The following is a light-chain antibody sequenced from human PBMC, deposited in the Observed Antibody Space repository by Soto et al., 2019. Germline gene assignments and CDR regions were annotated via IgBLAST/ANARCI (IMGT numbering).Light chain of an antibody. Sequence: QSALTQPASVSGSPGQSITISCTGASSDLGGYNYVSWYQQHPGKAPKLMIYEVSYRPSGVSDRFSGSKSGNTASLTISGLQAEDEADYYCSSSTTTTTWVFGGGTQLTVL. CDR2: EVS. V-gene: IGLV2-14*01. CDR1: SSDLGGYNY. CDR3: SSSTTTTTWV. J-gene: IGLJ3*02.